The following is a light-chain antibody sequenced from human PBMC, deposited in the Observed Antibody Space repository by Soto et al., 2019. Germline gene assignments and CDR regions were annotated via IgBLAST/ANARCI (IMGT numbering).Light chain of an antibody. J-gene: IGKJ4*01. CDR3: QQCRNWPLT. CDR2: DAS. V-gene: IGKV3-15*01. CDR1: QNVYNN. Sequence: EIVITQSSATLSVSPAEGATLSCKASQNVYNNLAWYQQRPGQPPRLLIYDASTRATGISARFSGSGYGTEFTLTISSLQSEDFAVYFCQQCRNWPLTFGGGT.